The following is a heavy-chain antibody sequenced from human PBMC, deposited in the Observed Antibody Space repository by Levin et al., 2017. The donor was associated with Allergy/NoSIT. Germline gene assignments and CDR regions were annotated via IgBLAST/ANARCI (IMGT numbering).Heavy chain of an antibody. D-gene: IGHD3-10*01. J-gene: IGHJ3*02. V-gene: IGHV4-61*09. Sequence: SETLSLTCTVSGDSVNNAIYYWRWIRQPAGTGLEWIGHVSNSETKYNPSLKGRVTISVHTSKNEFSLTLNSVTAADTALYYCASGESYDAFDIWGQGTVVTVSS. CDR3: ASGESYDAFDI. CDR2: VSNSET. CDR1: GDSVNNAIYY.